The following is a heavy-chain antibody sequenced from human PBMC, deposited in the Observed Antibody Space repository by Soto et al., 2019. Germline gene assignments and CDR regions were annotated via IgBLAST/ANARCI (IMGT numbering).Heavy chain of an antibody. V-gene: IGHV3-30*03. CDR1: GFMSNDYA. CDR3: SRGTYYPQSSGLHADY. Sequence: GSLRLSCATSGFMSNDYAMYWVRQAPGQGLEWVAMISSDGNHQFYVDNVRGRFTVSRDNSKNTLNLQMNSLRPEDTAVYYCSRGTYYPQSSGLHADYWGPGTVVTVSS. CDR2: ISSDGNHQ. D-gene: IGHD3-22*01. J-gene: IGHJ4*02.